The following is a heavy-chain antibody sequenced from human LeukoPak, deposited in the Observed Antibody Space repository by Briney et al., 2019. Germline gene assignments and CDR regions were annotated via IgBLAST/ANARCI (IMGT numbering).Heavy chain of an antibody. CDR3: ATYEQQLAFDN. D-gene: IGHD6-13*01. CDR2: IYYSGST. CDR1: GGSISSYY. J-gene: IGHJ4*02. V-gene: IGHV4-59*12. Sequence: PSETLSLTCTVSGGSISSYYWSWIRQPPGKGLEWIGYIYYSGSTNYNPSLKSRVTISVDTSKNQFSLKLSSVTAADTAVYYCATYEQQLAFDNWGQGTPVTVSS.